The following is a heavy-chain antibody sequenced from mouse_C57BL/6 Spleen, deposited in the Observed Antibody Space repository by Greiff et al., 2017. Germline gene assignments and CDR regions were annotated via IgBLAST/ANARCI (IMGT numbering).Heavy chain of an antibody. CDR1: GFTFSSYG. J-gene: IGHJ4*01. CDR3: ANLMDY. V-gene: IGHV5-6*01. CDR2: ISSGGSYT. Sequence: EVKLQESGGDLVKPGGSLKLSCAASGFTFSSYGMSWVRQSPDKSLEWVATISSGGSYTYYPDSVKGRFTISRDNAKNILYLQMSSLKSEDTAMYYCANLMDYWGQGTSVTVSS.